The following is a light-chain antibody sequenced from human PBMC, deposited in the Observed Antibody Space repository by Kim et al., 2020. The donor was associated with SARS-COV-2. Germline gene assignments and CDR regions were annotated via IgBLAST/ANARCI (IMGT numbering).Light chain of an antibody. V-gene: IGKV1-39*01. J-gene: IGKJ2*01. CDR2: AAS. CDR3: QQSYSTPYT. Sequence: DIQMTQSPSSLSAYVGDRVTITCRASQSIRNYLNWYQQKPGKAPKLLIYAASSLQSGVPPRFSGSGSGTGFTLTISTLQPEDSATYYCQQSYSTPYTFGQGTKLEI. CDR1: QSIRNY.